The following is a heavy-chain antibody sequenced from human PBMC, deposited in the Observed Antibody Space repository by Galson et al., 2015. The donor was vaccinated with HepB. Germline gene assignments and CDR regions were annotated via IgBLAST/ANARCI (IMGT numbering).Heavy chain of an antibody. V-gene: IGHV1-18*04. Sequence: SVKVSCKASGYTFTSYGISWVRQAPGQGLEWMGWISAYNGNTNYAQKLQGRVTMTTDTSTSTAYMELRSLRSDDTAVYYCARAEGLVSRDPWYYGMDVWGQGTTVTVSS. D-gene: IGHD2-2*01. J-gene: IGHJ6*02. CDR2: ISAYNGNT. CDR1: GYTFTSYG. CDR3: ARAEGLVSRDPWYYGMDV.